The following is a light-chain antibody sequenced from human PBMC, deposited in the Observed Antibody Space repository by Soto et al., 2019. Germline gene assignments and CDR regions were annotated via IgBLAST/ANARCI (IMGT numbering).Light chain of an antibody. CDR2: WAS. Sequence: DIVMTQSPDSLAVSLGERATINCKSSQSILYSSNNKNYFAWYPQKPGQPPKVLIYWASTRESGVPDRFSGSGSGTDFTLTISSLQAEDVAVYYCLQYYNIPRTFGQGTKVEVK. CDR1: QSILYSSNNKNY. V-gene: IGKV4-1*01. J-gene: IGKJ1*01. CDR3: LQYYNIPRT.